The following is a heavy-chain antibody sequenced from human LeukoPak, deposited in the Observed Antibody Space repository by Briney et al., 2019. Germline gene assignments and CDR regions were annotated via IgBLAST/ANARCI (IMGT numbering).Heavy chain of an antibody. CDR3: ARELITIFGVVVYFGY. CDR1: GGSFSGYY. Sequence: SPSETLSLTCAVYGGSFSGYYWSWIRQPPGKGLEWIGEINHSGSTNYNPSLKSRVTISVDTSKNQFSLKLSSVTAADTAVYYCARELITIFGVVVYFGYWGQGTLVTVSS. V-gene: IGHV4-34*01. CDR2: INHSGST. D-gene: IGHD3-3*01. J-gene: IGHJ4*02.